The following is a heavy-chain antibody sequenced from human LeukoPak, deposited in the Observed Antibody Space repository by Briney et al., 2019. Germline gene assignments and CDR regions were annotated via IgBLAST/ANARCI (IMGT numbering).Heavy chain of an antibody. CDR1: GFKLIGYS. CDR2: INSSSGTI. D-gene: IGHD3-22*01. Sequence: PGGSLRLSCAASGFKLIGYSMNWVRQAPGKGLEWVSYINSSSGTIIYADSVKGRLTISRDNAKNSLYLQMNSLRAEDTAVYYCAKEGDNTGYRYFDDWGQGTLVTVSS. CDR3: AKEGDNTGYRYFDD. V-gene: IGHV3-48*04. J-gene: IGHJ4*02.